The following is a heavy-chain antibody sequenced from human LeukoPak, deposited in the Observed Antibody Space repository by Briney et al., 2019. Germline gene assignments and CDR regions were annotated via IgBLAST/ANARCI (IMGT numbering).Heavy chain of an antibody. CDR3: ARVIGSYGDSAY. CDR2: ISSTSSAI. J-gene: IGHJ4*02. D-gene: IGHD3-16*01. CDR1: GFTFSSYA. V-gene: IGHV3-48*04. Sequence: GGSLRLSCAASGFTFSSYAMNWVRQAPGKGLEWLSYISSTSSAIYYADSVKGRFTISRDNAKSSLYLQMDSLRAEDTAIYYCARVIGSYGDSAYWGQGTLVTVSS.